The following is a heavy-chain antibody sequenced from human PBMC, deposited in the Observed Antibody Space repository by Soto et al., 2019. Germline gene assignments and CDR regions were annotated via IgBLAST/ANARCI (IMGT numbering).Heavy chain of an antibody. J-gene: IGHJ6*02. CDR2: IYSGGST. Sequence: EVQLVESGGGLIQPGGSLRLSCAASGFTVSSNYMSWVRQAPGKGLEWVSVIYSGGSTYYADSVKGRFTISRDNSKNTLYLQMNSLRAEDTAVYYCARGGGTNYYYYGMDVWGQGTTVTVSS. V-gene: IGHV3-53*01. D-gene: IGHD1-26*01. CDR3: ARGGGTNYYYYGMDV. CDR1: GFTVSSNY.